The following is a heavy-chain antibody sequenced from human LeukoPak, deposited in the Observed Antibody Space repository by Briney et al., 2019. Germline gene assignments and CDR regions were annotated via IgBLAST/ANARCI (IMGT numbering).Heavy chain of an antibody. CDR2: INHSGST. Sequence: NPSETLSLTCAVYGGSFSGYYWSWIRQAPGKGLEWIGEINHSGSTNHNPSLKSRVTISVDTSKNQFSLKLSFVTAADTAVYYCARDVNYYDSSGYPLPWGQGTLVTVSS. D-gene: IGHD3-22*01. CDR3: ARDVNYYDSSGYPLP. J-gene: IGHJ5*02. V-gene: IGHV4-34*01. CDR1: GGSFSGYY.